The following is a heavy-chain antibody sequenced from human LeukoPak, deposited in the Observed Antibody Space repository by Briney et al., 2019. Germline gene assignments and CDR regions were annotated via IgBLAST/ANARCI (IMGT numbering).Heavy chain of an antibody. V-gene: IGHV3-53*01. CDR2: IYSGGNG. CDR3: ARETPAVAGAFDY. J-gene: IGHJ4*02. CDR1: GFTVSNNY. Sequence: PGGSLRLSCEASGFTVSNNYLSWVRQDPGKGLEWVSVIYSGGNGDYADSVKGRFIVSRDNSKNTLYLQMNSLRADDTAVYYCARETPAVAGAFDYWGQGTLVTVSS. D-gene: IGHD6-19*01.